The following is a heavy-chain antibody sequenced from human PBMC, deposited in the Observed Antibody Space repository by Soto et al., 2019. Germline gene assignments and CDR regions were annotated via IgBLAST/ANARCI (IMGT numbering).Heavy chain of an antibody. CDR1: GYTFTSYD. CDR2: MNPNSGNT. CDR3: ARGRKGVNPSNYPVLRYYYMDV. D-gene: IGHD4-4*01. J-gene: IGHJ6*03. Sequence: ASVKVSCKASGYTFTSYDINWVRQATGQGLEWMGWMNPNSGNTGYAQKFQGRVTMTRNTSISTAYMELSSLRSEDTAVYYCARGRKGVNPSNYPVLRYYYMDVWGKGTTVTVSS. V-gene: IGHV1-8*01.